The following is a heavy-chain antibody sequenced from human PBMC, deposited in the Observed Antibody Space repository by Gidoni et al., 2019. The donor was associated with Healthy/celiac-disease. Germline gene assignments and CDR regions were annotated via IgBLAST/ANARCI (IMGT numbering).Heavy chain of an antibody. CDR2: IYYSGST. J-gene: IGHJ4*02. V-gene: IGHV4-59*01. D-gene: IGHD4-17*01. Sequence: QVQLQESGPGLVKPSATLSLTCTVSGGSISSYYWSWIRQPPGKGLEWIGYIYYSGSTNYNPSLKSRVTISVDTSKNQFSLKLSSVTAADTAVYYCARLDYGDYPRWGQGTLVTVSS. CDR3: ARLDYGDYPR. CDR1: GGSISSYY.